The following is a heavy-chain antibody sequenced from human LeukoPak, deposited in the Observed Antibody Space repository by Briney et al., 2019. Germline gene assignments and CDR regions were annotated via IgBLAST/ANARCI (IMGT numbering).Heavy chain of an antibody. V-gene: IGHV3-30*02. Sequence: GGSLRLSCAASGFTFSSYGMHWVRRAPGKGLEWMTFIRFDGSKIYYADSVKGRFTISRDLSKNTLFLQMSSLRSEDTAVYYCALGKNFGFHYFDFWGQGALVTVSS. CDR1: GFTFSSYG. CDR3: ALGKNFGFHYFDF. CDR2: IRFDGSKI. D-gene: IGHD3-3*01. J-gene: IGHJ4*02.